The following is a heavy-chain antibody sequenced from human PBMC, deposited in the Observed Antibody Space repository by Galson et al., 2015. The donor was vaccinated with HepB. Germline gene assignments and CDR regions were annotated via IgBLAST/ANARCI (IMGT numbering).Heavy chain of an antibody. D-gene: IGHD6-19*01. CDR3: ARQGGSSIAVAGNTYYYYGMDV. J-gene: IGHJ6*02. Sequence: QSGAEVKKPGESLRISCKGSGYSFTSYWISWVRQMPGKGLEWMGRIDPSDSYTNYSPSFQGHVTISADKSISTAYLQWSSLKASDTAMYYCARQGGSSIAVAGNTYYYYGMDVWGQGTTVTVSS. CDR1: GYSFTSYW. V-gene: IGHV5-10-1*01. CDR2: IDPSDSYT.